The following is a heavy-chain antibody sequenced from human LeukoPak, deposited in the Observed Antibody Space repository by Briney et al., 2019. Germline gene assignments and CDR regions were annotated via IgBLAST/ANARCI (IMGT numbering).Heavy chain of an antibody. J-gene: IGHJ4*02. Sequence: GGSLRLSCAASEFTFSTYVLHWVRQAPGKGLEWVAVISHDGSEKYYADSVKGRFTISRDNSKNTLYLQMNSLRAEDTAVYYCAKEYCTTTNCLGDWGLGTLVTVSS. D-gene: IGHD2-2*01. CDR1: EFTFSTYV. CDR2: ISHDGSEK. CDR3: AKEYCTTTNCLGD. V-gene: IGHV3-30*18.